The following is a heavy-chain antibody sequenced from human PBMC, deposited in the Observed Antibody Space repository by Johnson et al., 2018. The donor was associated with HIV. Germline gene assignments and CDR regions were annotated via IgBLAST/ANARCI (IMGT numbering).Heavy chain of an antibody. Sequence: QVQLVESGGGLVPPGGSVKLSCAASGFTFSSYAMSWVRQAPGKGLEWVAVISFDGSSKYYADSVKGRFTISRDISNNTLHLQMNSLRAGDTAVYYCAKDESDAFEIWGQGTMVTVSS. CDR3: AKDESDAFEI. V-gene: IGHV3-30*18. J-gene: IGHJ3*02. CDR2: ISFDGSSK. CDR1: GFTFSSYA.